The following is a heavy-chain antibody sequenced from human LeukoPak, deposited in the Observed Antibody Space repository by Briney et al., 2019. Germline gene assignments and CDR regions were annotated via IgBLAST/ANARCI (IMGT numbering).Heavy chain of an antibody. CDR1: GFTFSIFW. CDR2: INSDGSST. J-gene: IGHJ4*02. CDR3: ARDTDTVTTILDY. Sequence: PGGSLRLSCAASGFTFSIFWMTWVRQAPGKGLVWVSRINSDGSSTSYADSVKGRFTISRDNAKNTLYLQMNSLRAEDTAVYYCARDTDTVTTILDYWGQGTLVTVSS. V-gene: IGHV3-74*01. D-gene: IGHD4-17*01.